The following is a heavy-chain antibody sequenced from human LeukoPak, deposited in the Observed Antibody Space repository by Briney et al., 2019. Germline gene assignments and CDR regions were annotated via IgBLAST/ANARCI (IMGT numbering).Heavy chain of an antibody. CDR1: GFTFSNAW. CDR2: IKSKTDGGTT. V-gene: IGHV3-15*01. Sequence: GGSLRLSCAASGFTFSNAWMRWARQAPGKGLEWVGRIKSKTDGGTTDYAAPVKGRFTISRDDSKNTFYLQMNSLKTDDTAVYYCTTELRWELPATDYWGQGTLVTVSS. J-gene: IGHJ4*02. D-gene: IGHD1-26*01. CDR3: TTELRWELPATDY.